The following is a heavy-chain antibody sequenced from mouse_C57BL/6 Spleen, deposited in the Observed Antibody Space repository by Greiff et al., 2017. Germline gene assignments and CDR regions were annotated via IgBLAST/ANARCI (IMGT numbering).Heavy chain of an antibody. V-gene: IGHV1-64*01. D-gene: IGHD1-1*01. J-gene: IGHJ4*01. Sequence: QVQLKQPGAELVKPGASVKLSCKASGYTFTSYWMHWVKQRPGQGLEWIGMIHPNSGSTNYNEKFKSKATLTVDKSSSTAYMQLSSLTSEDSAVYYCASSALYYGSSYGGAMDYWGQGTSVTVSS. CDR1: GYTFTSYW. CDR3: ASSALYYGSSYGGAMDY. CDR2: IHPNSGST.